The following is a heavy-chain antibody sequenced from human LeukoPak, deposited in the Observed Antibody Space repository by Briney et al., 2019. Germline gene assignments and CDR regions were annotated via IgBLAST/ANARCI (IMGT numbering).Heavy chain of an antibody. J-gene: IGHJ5*02. CDR3: ARDYKVLNGFVPREVGATRGWFDP. CDR1: GGTFSSYA. CDR2: IIPIFGTA. D-gene: IGHD1-26*01. V-gene: IGHV1-69*13. Sequence: GASVKVSCKASGGTFSSYAISWVRQAPGQGLEWMGGIIPIFGTANYAQKFQGRVTITADESTSTAYMELSSLRSEDTAVYYCARDYKVLNGFVPREVGATRGWFDPWGQGTLVTVSS.